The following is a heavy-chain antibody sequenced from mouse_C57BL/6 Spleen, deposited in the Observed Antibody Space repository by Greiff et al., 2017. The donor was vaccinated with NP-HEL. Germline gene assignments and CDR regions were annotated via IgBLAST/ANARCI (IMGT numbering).Heavy chain of an antibody. CDR3: ARGGGDYYAMDY. V-gene: IGHV5-17*01. J-gene: IGHJ4*01. CDR2: ISSGSSTI. Sequence: EVQLQQSGGGLVKPGGSLKLSCAASGFTFSDYGMHWVRQAPEKGLEWVAYISSGSSTIYYADTVKGRFTISRDNAKNTLFLQMTSLRSEDTAMYYCARGGGDYYAMDYWGQGTSVTVSS. CDR1: GFTFSDYG.